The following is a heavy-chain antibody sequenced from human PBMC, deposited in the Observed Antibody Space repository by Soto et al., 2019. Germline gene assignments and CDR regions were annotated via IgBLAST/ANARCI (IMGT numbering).Heavy chain of an antibody. CDR3: GNDSKGRYYVMDV. J-gene: IGHJ6*02. CDR2: IDHSGTT. Sequence: SETLSLTCAVSGGSLSGYYWSWIRQPPGKELEWIGEIDHSGTTNYNPSLKSRVTTSVDTSKNQLSLKLTSVTAADTAVYYCGNDSKGRYYVMDVWGQGTTVTVSS. D-gene: IGHD3-22*01. V-gene: IGHV4-34*01. CDR1: GGSLSGYY.